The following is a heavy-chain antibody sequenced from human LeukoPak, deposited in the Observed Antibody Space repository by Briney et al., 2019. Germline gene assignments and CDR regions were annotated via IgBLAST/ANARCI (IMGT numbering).Heavy chain of an antibody. CDR2: INSDGSST. Sequence: GGSLRLSCAASGFTFSSYWMHWVRQAPGKGLVWVSRINSDGSSTSYADSVKGRFTISRDNAKNTLYLQMNSLRAEDTAVYYCASAYYYDSSGPSDAFDIWGQGTMVTVSS. CDR1: GFTFSSYW. V-gene: IGHV3-74*01. D-gene: IGHD3-22*01. CDR3: ASAYYYDSSGPSDAFDI. J-gene: IGHJ3*02.